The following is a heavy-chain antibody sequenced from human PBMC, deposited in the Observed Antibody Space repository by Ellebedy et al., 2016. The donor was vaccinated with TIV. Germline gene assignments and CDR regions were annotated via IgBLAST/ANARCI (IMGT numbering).Heavy chain of an antibody. CDR1: GYTFTSYS. CDR2: INPTSGAT. Sequence: ASVKVSCKASGYTFTSYSIHWVRQAPGQGLEWMGFINPTSGATFYSQKFQGRVTLTRDTYINTGYMELSRLTSDDTAVYYCAKDRSGSYDFWGQGTLVSVSS. J-gene: IGHJ4*02. D-gene: IGHD1-26*01. CDR3: AKDRSGSYDF. V-gene: IGHV1-2*02.